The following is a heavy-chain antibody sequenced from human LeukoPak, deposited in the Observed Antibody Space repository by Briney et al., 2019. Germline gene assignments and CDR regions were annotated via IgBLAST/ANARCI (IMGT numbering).Heavy chain of an antibody. CDR1: GFTFDDYA. CDR3: AVTGTPDPFDY. Sequence: GGSLRLSCAASGFTFDDYAMHWVRQAPGKGLEWVSGISWNSGSIGYADSVKGRFTISRDNAKSSLYLQMNSLRAEDTTLYYCAVTGTPDPFDYWGQGTLVTVSS. J-gene: IGHJ4*02. V-gene: IGHV3-9*01. D-gene: IGHD1-20*01. CDR2: ISWNSGSI.